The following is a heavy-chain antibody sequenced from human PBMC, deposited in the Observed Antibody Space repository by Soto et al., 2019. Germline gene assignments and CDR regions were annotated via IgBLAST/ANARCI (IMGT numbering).Heavy chain of an antibody. V-gene: IGHV1-18*01. CDR3: ARGRYGDY. J-gene: IGHJ4*02. CDR1: GYTFTSYG. Sequence: QVHLVQSGAEVKKPGASVKVSCKGSGYTFTSYGITWVRQAPGQGLEWMGWISAHNGNTDYAQELQGRVTVTRDTSTSTAYMELRCLGSDDTAVYYCARGRYGDYWGQGALVTVSS. CDR2: ISAHNGNT. D-gene: IGHD1-1*01.